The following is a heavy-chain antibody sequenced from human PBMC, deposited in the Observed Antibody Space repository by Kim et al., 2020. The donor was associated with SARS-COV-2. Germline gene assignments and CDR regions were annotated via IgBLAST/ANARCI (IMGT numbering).Heavy chain of an antibody. CDR1: GFTFSSYW. CDR2: INSDGSST. CDR3: ARPSSGWSFDY. Sequence: GGSLRLSCAASGFTFSSYWIHWVRQAPGKGLVWVSRINSDGSSTTYADSVRGRFTISRDNAKNTLYLQMNSLRAEDTAVYYCARPSSGWSFDYWGQGTLVTVSS. D-gene: IGHD6-19*01. J-gene: IGHJ4*02. V-gene: IGHV3-74*01.